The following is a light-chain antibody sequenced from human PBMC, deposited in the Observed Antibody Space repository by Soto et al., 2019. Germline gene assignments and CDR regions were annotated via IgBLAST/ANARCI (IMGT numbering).Light chain of an antibody. J-gene: IGKJ5*01. CDR3: QQANTFPLT. CDR1: QGIRSW. CDR2: AAS. V-gene: IGKV1D-12*01. Sequence: DIQMTQSPSSVSPSVAYRITITCRASQGIRSWLAWYQQKPGKAPKLLIYAASSLQSGVPSRFSGSGSGTHFTPTISSLQPEDFATYYCQQANTFPLTFGQGTRLEIK.